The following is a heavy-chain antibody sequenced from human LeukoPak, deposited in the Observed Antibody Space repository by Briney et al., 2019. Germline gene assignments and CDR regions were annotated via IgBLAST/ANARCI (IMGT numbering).Heavy chain of an antibody. V-gene: IGHV4-34*01. J-gene: IGHJ5*02. CDR1: GGSFSGYY. CDR2: IYYSGST. CDR3: ARSPWIQGFDP. D-gene: IGHD5-18*01. Sequence: SETLSLTCAVYGGSFSGYYWSWIRQPPGKGLEWIGSIYYSGSTYYNPSLKSRVTTSVDTSKNQFSLKLSSVTAADTAVYYCARSPWIQGFDPWGQGTLVTVSS.